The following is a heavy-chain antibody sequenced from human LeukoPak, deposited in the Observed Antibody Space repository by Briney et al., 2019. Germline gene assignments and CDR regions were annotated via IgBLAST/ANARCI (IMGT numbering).Heavy chain of an antibody. CDR2: ISGSGGST. CDR1: GFTFSIYA. J-gene: IGHJ4*02. Sequence: GGSLRLSCAASGFTFSIYAMSWVRQAPGKRLEWVSAISGSGGSTYYADSVKGRFTISRDNSKNTLYLQMNSLRAEDTAVYYCAKGYYDYVWGSYYFDYWGQGTLVTVSS. D-gene: IGHD3-16*01. CDR3: AKGYYDYVWGSYYFDY. V-gene: IGHV3-23*01.